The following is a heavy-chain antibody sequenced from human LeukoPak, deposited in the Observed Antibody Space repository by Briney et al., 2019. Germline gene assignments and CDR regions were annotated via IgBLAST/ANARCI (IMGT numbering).Heavy chain of an antibody. Sequence: SETLSLTCTVSGGSISSYYWSWIRQPSGKGLEWIGYIYYSGSTYYNPSLKSRVTISVDTSKNQFSLKLSSVTAADTAVYYCARRRYTSGYLDYWGQGTLVTVSS. CDR3: ARRRYTSGYLDY. CDR1: GGSISSYY. CDR2: IYYSGST. D-gene: IGHD3-22*01. J-gene: IGHJ4*02. V-gene: IGHV4-59*08.